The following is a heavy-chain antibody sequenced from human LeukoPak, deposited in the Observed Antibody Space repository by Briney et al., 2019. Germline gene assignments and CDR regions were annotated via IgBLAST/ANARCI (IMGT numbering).Heavy chain of an antibody. J-gene: IGHJ4*02. D-gene: IGHD1-26*01. Sequence: GGSLRLSCAASGFTFSSYAMSWVRLAPGKGLEWVGRIRNKVNSYGTEYAASVKGRFTISRDDSKDSLYLQMNSLRSEDTALYYCTRVRLGAATRYFDYWGQGTLVTVSS. V-gene: IGHV3-72*01. CDR3: TRVRLGAATRYFDY. CDR2: IRNKVNSYGT. CDR1: GFTFSSYA.